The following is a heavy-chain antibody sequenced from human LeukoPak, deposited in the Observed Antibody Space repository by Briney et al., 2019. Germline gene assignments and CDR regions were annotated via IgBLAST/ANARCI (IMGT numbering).Heavy chain of an antibody. D-gene: IGHD5/OR15-5a*01. CDR2: IYYSGST. CDR3: ARAPTVSTFDY. Sequence: SETLSLTCTVSGGSISSYYWSWIRQPPGKGLEWIGYIYYSGSTNYNPSLKSRVTISVDTSKNQFSLKLSSVTAADTAVYYCARAPTVSTFDYWGQGTLVTVSS. CDR1: GGSISSYY. J-gene: IGHJ4*02. V-gene: IGHV4-59*08.